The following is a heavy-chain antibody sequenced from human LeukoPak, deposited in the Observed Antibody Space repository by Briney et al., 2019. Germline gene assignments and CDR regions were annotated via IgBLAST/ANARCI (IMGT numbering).Heavy chain of an antibody. CDR2: INHSGGT. V-gene: IGHV4-34*01. J-gene: IGHJ4*02. D-gene: IGHD1/OR15-1a*01. Sequence: SETLSHTCGVYGWSFSGYYWSWIRQPPGKGLEWIGDINHSGGTNSNPSLKSRVTISVDTSKNQFSLKLSSVTAADTAVYYCARGWGTPRYYFDYWGQGTLVTVSS. CDR3: ARGWGTPRYYFDY. CDR1: GWSFSGYY.